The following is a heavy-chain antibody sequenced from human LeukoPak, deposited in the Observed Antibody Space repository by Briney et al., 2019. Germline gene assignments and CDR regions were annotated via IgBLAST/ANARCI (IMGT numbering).Heavy chain of an antibody. CDR1: GFTFSSYS. CDR2: ITSSDDSR. CDR3: ARGIDY. Sequence: PGGSLRLSCAASGFTFSSYSMNWVRQAPGKGLEWVSGITSSDDSRHYADSVKGRSTISRDNSKNTLYLQMNSLRVEDTAVYYCARGIDYWGRGTLVTVSS. J-gene: IGHJ4*02. V-gene: IGHV3-23*01.